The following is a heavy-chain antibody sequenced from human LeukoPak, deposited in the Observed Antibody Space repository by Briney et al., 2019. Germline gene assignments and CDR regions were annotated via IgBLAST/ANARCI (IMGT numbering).Heavy chain of an antibody. CDR1: GYRFTNYW. J-gene: IGHJ4*02. CDR2: SDPSDSYT. V-gene: IGHV5-10-1*01. Sequence: GESLKISCKGSGYRFTNYWITWVRQVPGKGLEWMGRSDPSDSYTMYSPSFQGHVTISADKSISTAYLQWNSLKASDTAIYYWARRLSYGGFDYWGQGTLVTVSS. D-gene: IGHD2-15*01. CDR3: ARRLSYGGFDY.